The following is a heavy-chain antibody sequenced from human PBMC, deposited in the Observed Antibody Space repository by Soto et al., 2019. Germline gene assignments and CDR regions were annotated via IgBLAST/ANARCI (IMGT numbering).Heavy chain of an antibody. J-gene: IGHJ4*02. CDR3: GKGIYTWTYVGY. Sequence: QVQLVESGGGVVQPGRSLRLSCAASGFTFSSYGMHWVRQAPGKGLEWVAVISYDGSTKYYADSVKGRFTVSRDSSKNTLFLQMNSLRTEDTAVYYCGKGIYTWTYVGYWGQGTLVSVSS. V-gene: IGHV3-30*18. CDR2: ISYDGSTK. D-gene: IGHD3-16*01. CDR1: GFTFSSYG.